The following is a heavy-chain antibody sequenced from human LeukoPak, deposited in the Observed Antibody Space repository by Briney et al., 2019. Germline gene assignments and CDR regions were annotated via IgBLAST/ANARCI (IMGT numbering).Heavy chain of an antibody. Sequence: APVKFSCKASGGTFRSYAISWVRQAPGQGLEWMGGIIPIFGTANYAQKFQGRVTITADESTSTAYMELSSLRSEDTAVYYCARDQGYRYGYGDFDYWGQGTL. J-gene: IGHJ4*02. D-gene: IGHD5-18*01. CDR2: IIPIFGTA. CDR1: GGTFRSYA. CDR3: ARDQGYRYGYGDFDY. V-gene: IGHV1-69*13.